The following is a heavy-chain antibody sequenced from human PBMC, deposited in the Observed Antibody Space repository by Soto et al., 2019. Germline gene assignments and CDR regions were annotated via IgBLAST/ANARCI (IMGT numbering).Heavy chain of an antibody. CDR2: IYYSGST. D-gene: IGHD3-3*01. CDR3: ARNYDFWSGNYYFDY. V-gene: IGHV4-30-4*01. Sequence: PSETLSLTCTVSGGSISSGDYYWSWIRQPPGKGLEWIGYIYYSGSTYYNPSLKSRVTISVDTSKNQFSLKLSSVTAADTAVYYCARNYDFWSGNYYFDYWGQGTLVTVSS. J-gene: IGHJ4*02. CDR1: GGSISSGDYY.